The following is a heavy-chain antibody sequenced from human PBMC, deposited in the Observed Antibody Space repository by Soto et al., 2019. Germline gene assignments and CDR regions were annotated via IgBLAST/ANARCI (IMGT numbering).Heavy chain of an antibody. J-gene: IGHJ6*02. V-gene: IGHV1-69*01. CDR3: ARSQGSSTSLEIYYDYYCGIDV. D-gene: IGHD2-2*01. Sequence: QVQLVQSGAEVKKPGSSVKVSCKASGGTFSSYAISWVRQAPGQGLEWMGGIIPISDTTNYAQKFQGTVTGTADESTSTAYMELSSLRSEDTAVYYCARSQGSSTSLEIYYDYYCGIDVWGQGTTVTVSS. CDR1: GGTFSSYA. CDR2: IIPISDTT.